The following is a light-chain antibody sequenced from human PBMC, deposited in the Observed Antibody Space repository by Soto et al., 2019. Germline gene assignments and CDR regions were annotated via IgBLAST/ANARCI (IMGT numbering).Light chain of an antibody. CDR3: LSYDSSLWV. Sequence: QSVLTQPASVSGAPGQRVTISCTGSSSNIGAGYDVHWYQQLPGTAPKLLIYGNSDRPSGVPDRFSGSKSGTSASLAITGLQAEDEADYYCLSYDSSLWVFGGGTKLTVL. CDR1: SSNIGAGYD. J-gene: IGLJ3*02. CDR2: GNS. V-gene: IGLV1-40*01.